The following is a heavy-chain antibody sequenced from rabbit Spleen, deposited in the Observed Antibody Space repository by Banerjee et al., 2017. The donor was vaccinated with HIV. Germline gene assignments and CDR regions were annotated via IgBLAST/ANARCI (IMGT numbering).Heavy chain of an antibody. CDR3: ARDTSSSFSSYGMDL. V-gene: IGHV1S40*01. Sequence: QSLEESGGDLVKPGASLTLTCTASGFDLSSYYYMCWVRQAPGKGLEWIGCIYTGSSGSTYYASWAKGRFTISKTSSTTVTLQMTSLTAADTATYFCARDTSSSFSSYGMDLWGQGTLVTVS. D-gene: IGHD1-1*01. J-gene: IGHJ6*01. CDR2: IYTGSSGST. CDR1: GFDLSSYYY.